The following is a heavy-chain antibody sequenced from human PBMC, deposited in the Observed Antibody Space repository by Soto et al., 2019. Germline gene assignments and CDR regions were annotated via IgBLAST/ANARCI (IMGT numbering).Heavy chain of an antibody. J-gene: IGHJ3*02. CDR2: IYYTGST. D-gene: IGHD2-21*02. CDR1: GGPLSSFY. Sequence: ETLSLTCNSSGGPLSSFYYSWIRQAPGKGLEWVGYIYYTGSTNYNPSLKSRVTMSVDTSKNQFSLKLTSVTAADTAVYFCAVTRGGAHPHDIWGQGTMVTVSS. V-gene: IGHV4-59*01. CDR3: AVTRGGAHPHDI.